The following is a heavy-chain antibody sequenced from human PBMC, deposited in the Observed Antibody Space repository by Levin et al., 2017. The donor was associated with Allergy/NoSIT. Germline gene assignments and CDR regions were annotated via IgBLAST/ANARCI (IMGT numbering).Heavy chain of an antibody. Sequence: SLRLSCAASGFTFNIYTMSWVRQAPGKGLEWVSFISTTGSYIFYADSVKGRFSISRDNAKNSAYLQMNSLRVEDTAVYYCARGPDIWGEGTMVTVSS. CDR3: ARGPDI. V-gene: IGHV3-21*01. J-gene: IGHJ3*02. CDR2: ISTTGSYI. CDR1: GFTFNIYT.